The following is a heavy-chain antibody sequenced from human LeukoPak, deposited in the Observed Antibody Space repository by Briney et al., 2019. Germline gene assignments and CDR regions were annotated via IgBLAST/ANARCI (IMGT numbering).Heavy chain of an antibody. CDR2: IIPIFGTA. V-gene: IGHV1-69*05. CDR3: AQKTYDSSGYYYAYNWFDP. J-gene: IGHJ5*02. Sequence: ASVKVSYKASGGTFSSYAISWVRQAPGQGLEWMGGIIPIFGTANYAQKFQGRVTITTDESTSTAYMELSSLRSEDTAVYYCAQKTYDSSGYYYAYNWFDPWGQGTLVTVSS. CDR1: GGTFSSYA. D-gene: IGHD3-22*01.